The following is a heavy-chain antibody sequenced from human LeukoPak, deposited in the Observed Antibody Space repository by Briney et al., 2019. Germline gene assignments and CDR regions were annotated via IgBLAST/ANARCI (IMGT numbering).Heavy chain of an antibody. V-gene: IGHV5-51*01. D-gene: IGHD1-26*01. CDR2: IYPGDSDT. J-gene: IGHJ6*03. CDR3: VRHSIVGATLVSDYYYYMDV. Sequence: GESLKISCKGSGYSFTSYWIGWVRQLPGKGLEWMGIIYPGDSDTRYSPSFQGQVTISADKSISTAYLQWSSLKASDTAMYYCVRHSIVGATLVSDYYYYMDVWGKGTTVTVSS. CDR1: GYSFTSYW.